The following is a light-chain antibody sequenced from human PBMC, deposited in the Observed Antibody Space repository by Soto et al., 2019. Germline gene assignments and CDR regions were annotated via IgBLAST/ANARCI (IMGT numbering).Light chain of an antibody. CDR3: QSYLSAPFT. CDR1: QGIANY. V-gene: IGKV1-27*01. J-gene: IGKJ3*01. CDR2: GAS. Sequence: GDKVTIPCRATQGIANYLAWYQQKPGKAPKLLIYGASTLQSGVPSRFSGIGSGTDFTLTISSLQAEDVATYYCQSYLSAPFTFGPGTSVDIK.